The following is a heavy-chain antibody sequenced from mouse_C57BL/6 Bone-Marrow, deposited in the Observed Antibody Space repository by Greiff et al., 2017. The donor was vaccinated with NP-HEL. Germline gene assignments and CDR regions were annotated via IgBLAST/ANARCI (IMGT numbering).Heavy chain of an antibody. Sequence: VQLQQSGPELVKPGASVKISCKASGYSFTGYYMHWVKQSPEKSLEWIGEINPSTGGTTYNQKFKAKATLTVVKSSSTAYMQLKSLTSEDSAVYYCARRPHYYGSSLYYFDYWGQGTTLTVSS. CDR3: ARRPHYYGSSLYYFDY. V-gene: IGHV1-42*01. J-gene: IGHJ2*01. CDR2: INPSTGGT. CDR1: GYSFTGYY. D-gene: IGHD1-1*01.